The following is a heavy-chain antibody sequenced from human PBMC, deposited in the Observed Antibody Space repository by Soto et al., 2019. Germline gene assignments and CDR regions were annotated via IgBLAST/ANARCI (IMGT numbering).Heavy chain of an antibody. D-gene: IGHD6-19*01. CDR1: GFPFSNYG. Sequence: QVQLVESGGGVVEPGRSLRLSCAASGFPFSNYGMNWVRQAPGKGLEWMGVISFDGDDQDYADNVQGRFTISRDNSKSTLYLQMNSSSAEATAVYYCGSQQWLAPVWGEGNLGTVSS. V-gene: IGHV3-30*03. CDR3: GSQQWLAPV. CDR2: ISFDGDDQ. J-gene: IGHJ4*02.